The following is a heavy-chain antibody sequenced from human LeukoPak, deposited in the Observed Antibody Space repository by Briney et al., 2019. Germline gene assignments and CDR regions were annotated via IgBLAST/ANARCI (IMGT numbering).Heavy chain of an antibody. CDR3: AKGEAYDDILYYMDV. CDR1: GFVFDDYA. CDR2: ISWDSDKK. Sequence: GGSLRLSCAASGFVFDDYAMHWVRQTPGKGLEWVSGISWDSDKKDYADSVKGRFTISRDNAKNSLYLQMNSLRAEDTAFYYCAKGEAYDDILYYMDVWGKGTTVTVSS. D-gene: IGHD3-9*01. J-gene: IGHJ6*03. V-gene: IGHV3-9*01.